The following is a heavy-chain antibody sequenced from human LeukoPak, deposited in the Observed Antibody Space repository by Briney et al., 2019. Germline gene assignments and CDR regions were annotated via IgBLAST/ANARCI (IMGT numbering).Heavy chain of an antibody. CDR3: ARDYSASSSWYADY. Sequence: GGSLRLSCAASGFTFSSHTMNWVRQAPGKGLEWVSSISGSANYIYYADSLKGRFTISRDNAKNSLYLQMNSLRVEDTAVYYCARDYSASSSWYADYWGQGTLVTVSS. CDR2: ISGSANYI. J-gene: IGHJ4*02. CDR1: GFTFSSHT. D-gene: IGHD6-13*01. V-gene: IGHV3-21*01.